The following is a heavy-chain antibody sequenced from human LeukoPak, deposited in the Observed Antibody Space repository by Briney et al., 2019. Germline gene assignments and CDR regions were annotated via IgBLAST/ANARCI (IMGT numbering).Heavy chain of an antibody. Sequence: GGSLRLSCAASGFTFSSYAMSWVRQAPGKGLEWVSVIRGSGGSTYYADSVKGRFTISGDNSENTLYLQMNSLRAEDTAVYYCAKGDSSGYYSPIDYWGQGTLVTVSS. CDR2: IRGSGGST. J-gene: IGHJ4*02. V-gene: IGHV3-23*01. CDR1: GFTFSSYA. CDR3: AKGDSSGYYSPIDY. D-gene: IGHD3-22*01.